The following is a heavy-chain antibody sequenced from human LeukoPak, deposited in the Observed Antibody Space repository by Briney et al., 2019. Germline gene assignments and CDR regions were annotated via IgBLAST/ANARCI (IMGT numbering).Heavy chain of an antibody. CDR2: ISAYNGNT. CDR3: ARDINYYGSGSYYLITWYGMDV. V-gene: IGHV1-18*01. J-gene: IGHJ6*02. D-gene: IGHD3-10*01. Sequence: ASVKVSCKASGYTFTSYGIIWVRQAPGQGLGWMGWISAYNGNTNYAQKLQGRVTMTTDTSTSTAYMELRSLRSDDTAVYYCARDINYYGSGSYYLITWYGMDVWGQGTTVTVSS. CDR1: GYTFTSYG.